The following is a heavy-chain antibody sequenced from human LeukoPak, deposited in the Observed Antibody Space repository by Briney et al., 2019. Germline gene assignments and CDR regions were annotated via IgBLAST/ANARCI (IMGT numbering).Heavy chain of an antibody. CDR3: AKDLASSSSMEVDY. V-gene: IGHV3-30*02. D-gene: IGHD6-6*01. J-gene: IGHJ4*02. Sequence: PGGSLRLSCAASGFTFSSYGMHWVRQAPGKGLEWVAFIRYDGSNKYYADSVKGRFTISRDNSKNTLYLQMNSLRAEDTAVYYCAKDLASSSSMEVDYWGQGTLVTVSS. CDR1: GFTFSSYG. CDR2: IRYDGSNK.